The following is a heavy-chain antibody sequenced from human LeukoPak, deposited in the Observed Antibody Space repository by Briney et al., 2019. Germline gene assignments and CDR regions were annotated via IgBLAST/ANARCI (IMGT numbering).Heavy chain of an antibody. CDR3: ARAGYCSGGSCYGSDY. CDR1: GFTFSSYG. Sequence: PGGSLRLSCKASGFTFSSYGMHWVRQAPGKGLEWVAAIWSDGSIQYYADSVKGRFTISRDNSKNTLYLQMDSLRSEDTAVYYCARAGYCSGGSCYGSDYWGQGTLVSVSS. V-gene: IGHV3-33*01. D-gene: IGHD2-15*01. J-gene: IGHJ4*02. CDR2: IWSDGSIQ.